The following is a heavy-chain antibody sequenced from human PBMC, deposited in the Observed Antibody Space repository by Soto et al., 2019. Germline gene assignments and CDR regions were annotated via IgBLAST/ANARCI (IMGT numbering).Heavy chain of an antibody. D-gene: IGHD5-18*01. V-gene: IGHV1-24*01. Sequence: ASVKVSCKVSGYTLTELSMHWVRQAPGKGLEWMGGFDPEDGETIYAQKFQGRVTMTEDTSTDTAYMELSSLRSEDTAVYYCATRGYSYGFPDGPFDYWGQGTLVTVSS. CDR1: GYTLTELS. J-gene: IGHJ4*02. CDR3: ATRGYSYGFPDGPFDY. CDR2: FDPEDGET.